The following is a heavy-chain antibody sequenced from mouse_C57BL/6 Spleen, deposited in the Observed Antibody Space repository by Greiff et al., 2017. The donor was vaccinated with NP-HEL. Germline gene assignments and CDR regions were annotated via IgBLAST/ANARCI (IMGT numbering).Heavy chain of an antibody. CDR2: INPYNGGT. CDR1: GYTFTDYY. V-gene: IGHV1-19*01. CDR3: ARREVYYGNYVYFDY. Sequence: VQLKESGPVLVKPGASVKMSCKASGYTFTDYYMNWVKQSHGKSLEWIGVINPYNGGTSYNQKFKGKATLTVDKSSSTAYMELNSLTSEDSAVYYCARREVYYGNYVYFDYWGQGTTLTVSS. D-gene: IGHD2-1*01. J-gene: IGHJ2*01.